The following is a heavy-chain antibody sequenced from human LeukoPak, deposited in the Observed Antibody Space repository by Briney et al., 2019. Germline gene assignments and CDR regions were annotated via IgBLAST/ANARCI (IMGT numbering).Heavy chain of an antibody. V-gene: IGHV3-48*03. CDR2: IGTIGSPI. CDR3: ASFYDSSGRDY. Sequence: PGGSLRLCCAASGFTFRSFEMNWVRQAPGKGLEWLSYIGTIGSPIYYADSVNGRFTISRDNARNSLCLQMNSLRVEDTAVYYCASFYDSSGRDYWGQGTLVTVSS. CDR1: GFTFRSFE. D-gene: IGHD3-22*01. J-gene: IGHJ4*02.